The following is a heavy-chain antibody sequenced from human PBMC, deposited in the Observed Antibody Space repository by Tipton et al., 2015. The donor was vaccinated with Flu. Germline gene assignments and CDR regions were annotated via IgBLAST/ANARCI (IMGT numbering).Heavy chain of an antibody. V-gene: IGHV1-18*01. CDR3: ARDGFYGSGSCTF. D-gene: IGHD3-10*01. CDR2: INPLNDNT. J-gene: IGHJ4*02. Sequence: QVQLVQSGAEVKNPGASVKVSCKTSGYTFVNYGISWVRQAPGQELEWMGWINPLNDNTNYAQKFQGRVTMTTDPSTTTTYLEMRGLTSDDTAVYYCARDGFYGSGSCTFWGQGTRVTVSS. CDR1: GYTFVNYG.